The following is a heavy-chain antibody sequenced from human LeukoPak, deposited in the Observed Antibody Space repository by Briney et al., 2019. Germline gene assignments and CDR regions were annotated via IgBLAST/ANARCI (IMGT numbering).Heavy chain of an antibody. CDR3: ARDLLYDNSSGSFDY. J-gene: IGHJ4*02. V-gene: IGHV3-33*01. CDR1: GFTSSSYG. D-gene: IGHD3-22*01. CDR2: IWFDGSNK. Sequence: GGPLRLSCAASGFTSSSYGLTWVRQAPGRGLEWVAVIWFDGSNKCYEDSVQGRLTVSRDNSKNTLYLQMNSLRAEDTAVYYCARDLLYDNSSGSFDYWAKGTLVSVFS.